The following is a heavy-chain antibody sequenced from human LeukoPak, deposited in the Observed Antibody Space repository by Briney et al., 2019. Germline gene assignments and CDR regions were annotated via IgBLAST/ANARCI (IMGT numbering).Heavy chain of an antibody. V-gene: IGHV4-4*02. J-gene: IGHJ4*02. CDR3: ARMVYDTSGYYPSFDY. CDR1: GGSISSSYW. CDR2: VYHSGST. Sequence: SGTLSLTCAVSGGSISSSYWWSWVRQPPGKGLEWIGEVYHSGSTNYNPSLKSRVTISVDKSKNQFSLKLSSVTAADTAVYYCARMVYDTSGYYPSFDYWGQGTLVTVSS. D-gene: IGHD3-22*01.